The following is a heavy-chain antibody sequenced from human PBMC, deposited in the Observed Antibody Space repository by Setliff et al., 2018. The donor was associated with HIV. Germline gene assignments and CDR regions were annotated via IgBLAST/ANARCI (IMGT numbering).Heavy chain of an antibody. CDR2: VNEIGIT. J-gene: IGHJ4*02. CDR3: TTGIETRLDF. Sequence: SETLSLTCGVSGGSVSGFSWNWIRQPPGKTLEWIGRVNEIGITTFNPSLRSRSYMSLDTSKMQSTLWLFPMAAADTAFYYCTTGIETRLDFWGQGSQVTVSS. V-gene: IGHV4-34*01. D-gene: IGHD1-1*01. CDR1: GGSVSGFS.